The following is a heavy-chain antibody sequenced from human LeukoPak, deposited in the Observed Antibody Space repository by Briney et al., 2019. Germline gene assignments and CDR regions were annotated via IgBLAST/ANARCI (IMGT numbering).Heavy chain of an antibody. Sequence: ASVKASCKTSGYPFFAYYIHWVRQAPGQGLEWMGWINPNSGATNSAQNFQGRVTMTRDTSISTVYMEVSSLKSDDTAMYYCARVDEGLDHWGQGTLVTVSS. CDR2: INPNSGAT. CDR3: ARVDEGLDH. CDR1: GYPFFAYY. J-gene: IGHJ4*02. V-gene: IGHV1-2*02.